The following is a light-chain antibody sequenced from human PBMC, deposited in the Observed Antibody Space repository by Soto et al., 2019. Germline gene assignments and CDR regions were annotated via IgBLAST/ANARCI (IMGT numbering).Light chain of an antibody. V-gene: IGKV3-15*01. Sequence: DIVLTQSPATLSVSPGDTVTLSCMASESLFGFLAWSQQKPGQAPRLLMYGVSTRATGIPARFSGGGSATDFTLTISSLQSEDSAFYFCQSYNDWPFASGLGTRLEI. CDR2: GVS. CDR1: ESLFGF. J-gene: IGKJ2*01. CDR3: QSYNDWPFA.